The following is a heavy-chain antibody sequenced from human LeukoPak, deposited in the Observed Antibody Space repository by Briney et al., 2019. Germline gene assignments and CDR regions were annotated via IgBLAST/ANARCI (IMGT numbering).Heavy chain of an antibody. Sequence: GGSLRLSCVTSKFPFSSYWMSWVRQAPGKGLEWVSTLSGSGGNTYYADSVKGRVTISRDNSKNTLYLQMNSLRAEDTAVYHCAKGSYYYDSADYFDYWGQGTLVTVSS. CDR1: KFPFSSYW. V-gene: IGHV3-23*01. D-gene: IGHD3-22*01. CDR2: LSGSGGNT. J-gene: IGHJ4*02. CDR3: AKGSYYYDSADYFDY.